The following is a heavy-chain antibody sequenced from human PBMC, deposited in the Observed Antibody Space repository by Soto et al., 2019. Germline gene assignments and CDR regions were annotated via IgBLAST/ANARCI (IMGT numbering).Heavy chain of an antibody. CDR2: ISGSGGST. CDR1: GFTFSSYA. V-gene: IGHV3-23*01. D-gene: IGHD6-13*01. J-gene: IGHJ4*02. CDR3: AKEGFASGQQLVRPQNFDY. Sequence: GGSLRLSCAASGFTFSSYAMSWVRQAPGKGLEWVSAISGSGGSTYYADSVKGRFTISRDNSKNTLYLQMNSLRAEDTAVYYCAKEGFASGQQLVRPQNFDYWGQGTLVTVSS.